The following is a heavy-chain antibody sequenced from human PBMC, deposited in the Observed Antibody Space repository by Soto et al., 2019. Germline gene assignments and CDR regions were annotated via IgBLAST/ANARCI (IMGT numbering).Heavy chain of an antibody. Sequence: QVQLQESGPGLVKPSETLSLTCTVSGGSISSYYWSWIRQPPGKGLEWIGYIYYSGSTNYNPSLKSRVTISVDTSKNQFSLKLSSVTAADTAVYYCARWYYDFWSGHTIEDDAFDIWGQGTMVTVSS. D-gene: IGHD3-3*01. CDR1: GGSISSYY. CDR3: ARWYYDFWSGHTIEDDAFDI. V-gene: IGHV4-59*01. CDR2: IYYSGST. J-gene: IGHJ3*02.